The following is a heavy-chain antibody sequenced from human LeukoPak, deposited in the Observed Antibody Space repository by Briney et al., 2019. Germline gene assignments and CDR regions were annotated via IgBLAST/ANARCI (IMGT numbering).Heavy chain of an antibody. CDR2: IDSSGTTI. CDR3: AREFGGYGGDPFDI. V-gene: IGHV3-48*03. CDR1: GFTFSNYE. D-gene: IGHD3-22*01. J-gene: IGHJ3*02. Sequence: GGSLRLSCAASGFTFSNYEMNWVRQAPGKGLEWVSYIDSSGTTIYYADSVKGRFTMSRDNAENSLYLQMNSLRAEDTAVYFCAREFGGYGGDPFDIWGQGTMVTVSS.